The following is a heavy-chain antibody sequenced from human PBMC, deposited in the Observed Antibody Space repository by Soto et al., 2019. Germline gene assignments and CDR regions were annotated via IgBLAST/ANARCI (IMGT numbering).Heavy chain of an antibody. D-gene: IGHD4-17*01. CDR2: INAGNGNT. CDR1: GYTFTSYA. J-gene: IGHJ2*01. V-gene: IGHV1-3*01. CDR3: ARIADYGDYYRWYFDL. Sequence: ASVEVSCKASGYTFTSYARRWVRQAPRQRLEWMGWINAGNGNTKYSQKFQGRVTITRDTSASTAYMELSSLRSEDTAVYYCARIADYGDYYRWYFDLWGRGTLVTVSS.